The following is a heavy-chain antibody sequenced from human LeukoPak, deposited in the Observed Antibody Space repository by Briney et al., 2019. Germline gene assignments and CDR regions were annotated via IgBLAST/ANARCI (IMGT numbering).Heavy chain of an antibody. V-gene: IGHV3-30*18. CDR2: ISYDGSNK. CDR3: AKGSIAAAGYNYFDY. Sequence: QPGGSLRLSCAASGFTFSSYGMHWVRQAPGKGLEWVAVISYDGSNKYYADSVKGRFTISRDNSKNTLYLQMNSLRAEDTAVYYCAKGSIAAAGYNYFDYWGQGTLVTVSS. D-gene: IGHD6-13*01. CDR1: GFTFSSYG. J-gene: IGHJ4*02.